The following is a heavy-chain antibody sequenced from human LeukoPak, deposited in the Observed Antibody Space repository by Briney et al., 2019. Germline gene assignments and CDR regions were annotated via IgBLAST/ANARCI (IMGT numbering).Heavy chain of an antibody. CDR1: GGSISSSSYY. V-gene: IGHV4-39*01. CDR2: IYYSGST. Sequence: SETLSLTCTVSGGSISSSSYYWGWIRQPPGKGLEWIGSIYYSGSTYYNPSLKSRVTISVDTSKNQFSLKLSSVTAADTAVYYCARQRRSYSRYNWFDPWGQGTLVTVSS. CDR3: ARQRRSYSRYNWFDP. J-gene: IGHJ5*02. D-gene: IGHD3-10*01.